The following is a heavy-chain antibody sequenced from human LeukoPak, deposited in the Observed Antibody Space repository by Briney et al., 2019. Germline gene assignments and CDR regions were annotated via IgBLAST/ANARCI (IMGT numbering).Heavy chain of an antibody. Sequence: GGSLRLSCAVSGFTFSSYSMNWVRQAPGKGLEWVSSISSSSSYIYYADSVKGRFTISRDNAKNSLYLQMNSLRAEDTAVYYCARDQWELPTGDYYYGMDVWGQGTTVTVSS. CDR3: ARDQWELPTGDYYYGMDV. V-gene: IGHV3-21*01. CDR1: GFTFSSYS. J-gene: IGHJ6*02. CDR2: ISSSSSYI. D-gene: IGHD1-26*01.